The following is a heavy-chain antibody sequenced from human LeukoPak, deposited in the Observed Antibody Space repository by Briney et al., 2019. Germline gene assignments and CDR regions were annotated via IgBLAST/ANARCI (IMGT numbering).Heavy chain of an antibody. CDR1: GFTFSSYA. CDR3: AKALLVRGYYYYGMDV. J-gene: IGHJ6*02. D-gene: IGHD6-13*01. Sequence: ESGGSLRLSCAASGFTFSSYAMSWVRQAPGKGLEWVSAISGSGGSTYYADSVKGRFTISRDNSKNTLYLQMNSLRAEDTAVYYCAKALLVRGYYYYGMDVWGQGTTVTVSS. CDR2: ISGSGGST. V-gene: IGHV3-23*01.